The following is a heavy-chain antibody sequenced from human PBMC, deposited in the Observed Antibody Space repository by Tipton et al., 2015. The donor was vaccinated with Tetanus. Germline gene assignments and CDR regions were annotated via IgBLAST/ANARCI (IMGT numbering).Heavy chain of an antibody. D-gene: IGHD3/OR15-3a*01. CDR2: ISPFNENV. CDR3: GRGGGLGPNEYFEH. CDR1: GYTFTHYG. V-gene: IGHV1-18*01. Sequence: QLVQSGAEVKKPGASVKVSCKASGYTFTHYGVNWVRQAPGQGLEWMGWISPFNENVNYAEKFQGRLTMTTDRSTATVYMDLRSRRSDATAVYYCGRGGGLGPNEYFEHWGQGTLVTVSS. J-gene: IGHJ5*02.